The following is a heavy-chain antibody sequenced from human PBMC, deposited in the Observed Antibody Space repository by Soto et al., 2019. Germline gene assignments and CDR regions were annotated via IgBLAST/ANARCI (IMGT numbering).Heavy chain of an antibody. J-gene: IGHJ6*02. CDR3: ARDNEGLTGYQAPLYGMDV. CDR1: GFTFSDYY. Sequence: PGGSLRLSCAASGFTFSDYYMTWIRQAPGKGLEWLSSISSSSSYIYYADSVKGRFTISRDNAKNSLYLQMNSLRAEDTAVYYCARDNEGLTGYQAPLYGMDVWGQGTTVTVSS. CDR2: ISSSSSYI. D-gene: IGHD3-9*01. V-gene: IGHV3-11*06.